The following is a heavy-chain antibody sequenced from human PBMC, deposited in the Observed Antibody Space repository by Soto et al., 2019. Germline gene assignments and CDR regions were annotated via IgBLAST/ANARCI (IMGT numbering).Heavy chain of an antibody. D-gene: IGHD2-8*02. J-gene: IGHJ4*02. CDR2: VTPRNGDT. CDR1: GYTFTSYD. V-gene: IGHV1-8*02. CDR3: ARGGSYWARRHYFDS. Sequence: AAVKVSCKASGYTFTSYDINWVRQAAGQGPEWMGSVTPRNGDTAFAQKYQGRVTVTSNTSMSTVYMELSNLRSDDTAVYYCARGGSYWARRHYFDSWGQGTLVTVSS.